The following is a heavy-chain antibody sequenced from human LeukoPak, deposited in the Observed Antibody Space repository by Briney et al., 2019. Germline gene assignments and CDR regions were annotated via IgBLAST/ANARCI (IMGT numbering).Heavy chain of an antibody. D-gene: IGHD3-10*01. V-gene: IGHV1-18*01. CDR3: ARDDVNVLWFGRTYYFDY. J-gene: IGHJ4*02. CDR1: GYTFTSYG. CDR2: ISAYNGNT. Sequence: GASVKVSCKASGYTFTSYGISWVRQAPGQGLEWMGWISAYNGNTNYAQKLQGRVTMTTDTSTSTAYMELRSLRSDDTAVYYCARDDVNVLWFGRTYYFDYWGQGTLVTVSS.